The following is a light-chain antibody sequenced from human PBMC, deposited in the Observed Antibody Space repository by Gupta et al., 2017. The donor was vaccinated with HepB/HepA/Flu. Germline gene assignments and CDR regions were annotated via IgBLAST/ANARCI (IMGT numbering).Light chain of an antibody. CDR1: QTINSNF. J-gene: IGKJ4*01. Sequence: EIVLTRSPGTLSLSPGERATLSCRASQTINSNFLAWYQQKPGQAPTLLIYCAFSRATGIPDTFSVGGSWTDFSLTIIRLVPEDFAVYYCQQYGRSPLTFGGGTKVEIK. CDR2: CAF. CDR3: QQYGRSPLT. V-gene: IGKV3-20*01.